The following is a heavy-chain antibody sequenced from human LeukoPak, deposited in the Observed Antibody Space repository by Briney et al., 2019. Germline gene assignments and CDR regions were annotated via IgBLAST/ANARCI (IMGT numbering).Heavy chain of an antibody. V-gene: IGHV1-69*13. CDR2: IIPIFGTA. D-gene: IGHD4-11*01. J-gene: IGHJ5*02. Sequence: ASVKVPCKASGGTFSSYAISWVRQAPGQGLEWMGGIIPIFGTANYAQKFQGRVTITADESTSTAYMELSSLGSEDTAVYYCARNTGLQVGFDPWGQGTLVTVSS. CDR1: GGTFSSYA. CDR3: ARNTGLQVGFDP.